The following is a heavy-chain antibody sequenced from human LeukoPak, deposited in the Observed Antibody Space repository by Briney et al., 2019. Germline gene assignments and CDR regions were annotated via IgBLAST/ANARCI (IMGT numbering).Heavy chain of an antibody. CDR1: GASISTTKW. J-gene: IGHJ3*02. Sequence: SETVSLTCAVSGASISTTKWWSWVRPPPGKGLEWIGEINHSGNTNYNPSLKSRVTISVDKSKNQFSLKLSSVTAADTAVYYCAIKQWDPRAFDIWGQGTMVTVSS. CDR2: INHSGNT. CDR3: AIKQWDPRAFDI. D-gene: IGHD1-26*01. V-gene: IGHV4-4*02.